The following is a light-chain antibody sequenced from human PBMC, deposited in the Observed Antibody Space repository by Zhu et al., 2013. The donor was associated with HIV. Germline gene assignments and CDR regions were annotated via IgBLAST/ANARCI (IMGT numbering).Light chain of an antibody. V-gene: IGLV2-23*01. Sequence: QSALTQPASVSGSPGQSITISCTGTSSDVGSYNLVSWYQQHPGKAPKLMIYEGSKRPSGVSNRFSGSKSGNTASLTISGLQAEDEGDYYCHSFDTSLGGSWVFGGGTKLTVL. CDR3: HSFDTSLGGSWV. CDR2: EGS. J-gene: IGLJ3*02. CDR1: SSDVGSYNL.